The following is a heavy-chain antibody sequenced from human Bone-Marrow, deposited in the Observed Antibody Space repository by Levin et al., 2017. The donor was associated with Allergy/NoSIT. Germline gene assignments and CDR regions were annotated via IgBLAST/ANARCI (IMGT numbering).Heavy chain of an antibody. D-gene: IGHD3-10*01. Sequence: GESLKISCKASGYTFTSHAIHWVRQAPGQRIEWMGWINAGNGDTKYSQKFQGRITITRDTSANTAYMELSSLRSEDTAVYYCARGSISWFPFFDYWGRGPLVIVSS. CDR1: GYTFTSHA. CDR2: INAGNGDT. CDR3: ARGSISWFPFFDY. V-gene: IGHV1-3*01. J-gene: IGHJ4*02.